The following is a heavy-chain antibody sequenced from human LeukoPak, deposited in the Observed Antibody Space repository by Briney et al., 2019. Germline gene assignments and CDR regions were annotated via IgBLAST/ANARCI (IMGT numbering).Heavy chain of an antibody. CDR1: GGTFSSYA. CDR2: IIPIFGTA. CDR3: AARSGGDCSGGSCYSGVYNIFDY. Sequence: ASVKVSCKASGGTFSSYAISWVRQAPGQGLEWMGGIIPIFGTANYAQRFQGRVTITTDESTSTAYMELSSLRSEDTAVYYCAARSGGDCSGGSCYSGVYNIFDYWGQGTLVTVSS. J-gene: IGHJ4*02. V-gene: IGHV1-69*05. D-gene: IGHD2-15*01.